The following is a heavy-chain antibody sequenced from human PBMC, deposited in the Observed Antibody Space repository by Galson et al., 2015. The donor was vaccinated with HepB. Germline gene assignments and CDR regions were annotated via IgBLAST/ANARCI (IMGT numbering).Heavy chain of an antibody. CDR3: AKQNLGGATLYYFDY. V-gene: IGHV3-23*01. J-gene: IGHJ4*02. D-gene: IGHD1-26*01. CDR1: GFTFSSYA. CDR2: ISGSGGST. Sequence: SLRLSCAASGFTFSSYAMRWVRQAPGKGLEWVSAISGSGGSTYYADSVKGRFTISRDNSKNTLYLQMNSLRAEDTAVYYCAKQNLGGATLYYFDYWGQGTLVTVSS.